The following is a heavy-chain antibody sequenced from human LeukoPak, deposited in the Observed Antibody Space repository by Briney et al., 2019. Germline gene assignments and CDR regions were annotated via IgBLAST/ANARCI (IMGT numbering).Heavy chain of an antibody. Sequence: GGSLRLSCAASGFIFSDYSLNWVRQAPGKGLAWVSSISTSSAYIFYADSVKGRFTISRDNVRNSLYLQMDSLRAEDTAMYYCARMGPDGYNAGWFDPWGQGTLVTVSS. D-gene: IGHD5-24*01. J-gene: IGHJ5*02. V-gene: IGHV3-21*01. CDR2: ISTSSAYI. CDR1: GFIFSDYS. CDR3: ARMGPDGYNAGWFDP.